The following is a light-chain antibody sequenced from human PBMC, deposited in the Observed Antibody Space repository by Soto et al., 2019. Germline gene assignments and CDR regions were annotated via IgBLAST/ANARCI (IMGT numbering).Light chain of an antibody. Sequence: EIVLTQSPGTLSLSPGERATLSCRASQSVSSSYLVWHQQKPGQAPRLLIYAASRRATGIPDRFSGSGSGTDLIHNITRLEPEDFPVYYCQQFISYPITFGGGPKGDI. CDR2: AAS. CDR3: QQFISYPIT. J-gene: IGKJ4*01. V-gene: IGKV3-20*01. CDR1: QSVSSSY.